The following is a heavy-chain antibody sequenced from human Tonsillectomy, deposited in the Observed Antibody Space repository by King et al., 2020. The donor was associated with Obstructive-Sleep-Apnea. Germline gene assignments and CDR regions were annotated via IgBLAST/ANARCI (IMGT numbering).Heavy chain of an antibody. J-gene: IGHJ4*02. CDR1: GFTFSSYS. Sequence: VQLVESGGGLVQPGGSLRLSCAASGFTFSSYSINWVRQAPGKGLEWVSYISSNSSTIYYADSVKGRFTISRDNAKNSLYLQMNSRRAEDTAVYYCARDQGDYYGSGSDFDYWGQGTLVTVSS. V-gene: IGHV3-48*04. CDR2: ISSNSSTI. D-gene: IGHD3-10*01. CDR3: ARDQGDYYGSGSDFDY.